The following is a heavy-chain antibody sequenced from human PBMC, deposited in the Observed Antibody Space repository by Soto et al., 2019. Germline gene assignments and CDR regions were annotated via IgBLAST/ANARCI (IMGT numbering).Heavy chain of an antibody. CDR3: AKGEIVVAGMDV. CDR1: GLTFSSYA. D-gene: IGHD2-2*01. J-gene: IGHJ6*02. Sequence: GSLRLSCAASGLTFSSYAMSWVRQAPGKGLEWVSAISGSGGSTYYADSVKGRFTISRDNSKNTLYLKMNSLRAEDTAVYYCAKGEIVVAGMDVWGQGTTVTVSS. V-gene: IGHV3-23*01. CDR2: ISGSGGST.